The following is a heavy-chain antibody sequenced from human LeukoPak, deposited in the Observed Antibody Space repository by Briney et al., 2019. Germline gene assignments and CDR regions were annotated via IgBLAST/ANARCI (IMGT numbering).Heavy chain of an antibody. D-gene: IGHD3-3*01. CDR1: GGTFSSYA. CDR2: IIPILGTA. Sequence: SVKVSCKASGGTFSSYAISWVPQAPGQGLEWMGRIIPILGTANYAQKFQGRVTITTDESTSTAYMELSSLRSEDTAVYYCARDDFWSGRDYWGQGTLVTVSS. CDR3: ARDDFWSGRDY. V-gene: IGHV1-69*05. J-gene: IGHJ4*02.